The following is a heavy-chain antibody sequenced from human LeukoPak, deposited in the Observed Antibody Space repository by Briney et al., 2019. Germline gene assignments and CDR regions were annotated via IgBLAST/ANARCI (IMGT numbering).Heavy chain of an antibody. CDR3: AKIKTGSSADPFHN. J-gene: IGHJ4*02. CDR2: IYHLGIT. D-gene: IGHD1-26*01. CDR1: VDFISSGYY. Sequence: PSETLSLTCAVSVDFISSGYYWGGIRQPPEKGLDWMDSIYHLGITYYTPSLKSRVTISLDTSKHQFALKLTSVSAADTAVYYCAKIKTGSSADPFHNWGQGTLVTVSS. V-gene: IGHV4-38-2*01.